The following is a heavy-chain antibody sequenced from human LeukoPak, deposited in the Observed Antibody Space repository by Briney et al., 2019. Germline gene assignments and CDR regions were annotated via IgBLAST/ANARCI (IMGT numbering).Heavy chain of an antibody. J-gene: IGHJ5*02. V-gene: IGHV4-59*01. CDR2: IYYSGST. CDR3: ARVYCSGGSCYDSRGWFDP. Sequence: SETLSLTCTVSGGSISSYYWSWIRQPPGKGLEWIGYIYYSGSTNYNPSLKSRVTISVDTSKNQFSLKLSSVTAADTAVYYCARVYCSGGSCYDSRGWFDPWGQGTLVTVSS. CDR1: GGSISSYY. D-gene: IGHD2-15*01.